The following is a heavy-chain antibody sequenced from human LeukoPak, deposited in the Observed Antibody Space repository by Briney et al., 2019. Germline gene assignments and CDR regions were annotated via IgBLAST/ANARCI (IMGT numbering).Heavy chain of an antibody. CDR3: ATANPTPRGINFDS. CDR1: GFTFSTSA. J-gene: IGHJ4*02. Sequence: GGSLRLSCAASGFTFSTSAMSCVRQAPGKWLQWVSSINGGDYSTYYADSVKGRFTISRDSSKNILYLQMSSLRTDDTAIYYCATANPTPRGINFDSWGQGTLVTVSS. V-gene: IGHV3-23*01. D-gene: IGHD3-10*01. CDR2: INGGDYST.